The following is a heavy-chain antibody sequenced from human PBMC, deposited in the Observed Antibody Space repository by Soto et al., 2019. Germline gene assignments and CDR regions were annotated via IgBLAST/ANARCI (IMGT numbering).Heavy chain of an antibody. CDR3: ARDPNGAGTDFDY. CDR1: GYTFTGYY. J-gene: IGHJ4*02. CDR2: INPNSGGT. Sequence: GASVKVSCKASGYTFTGYYMHWVRQAPGQGLEWMGWINPNSGGTNYAQKFQGWVTMTRDTSISTAYMELSRLRSDDTAVYYCARDPNGAGTDFDYWGQGTLVTVSS. V-gene: IGHV1-2*04. D-gene: IGHD6-19*01.